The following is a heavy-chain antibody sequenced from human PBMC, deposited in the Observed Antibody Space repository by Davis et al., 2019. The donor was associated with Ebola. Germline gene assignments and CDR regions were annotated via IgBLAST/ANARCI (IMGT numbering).Heavy chain of an antibody. V-gene: IGHV4-34*01. J-gene: IGHJ5*02. CDR2: INHSGST. Sequence: SETLSLTCAVYGGSFSGYYWSWIRQPPGKGLEWIGEINHSGSTNYNPSLKSRVTLSVDTSKNQFSLKLSSVTAADTAVYYCARVYFWSGYYTLNWFDPWGQGTLVTVSS. D-gene: IGHD3-3*01. CDR3: ARVYFWSGYYTLNWFDP. CDR1: GGSFSGYY.